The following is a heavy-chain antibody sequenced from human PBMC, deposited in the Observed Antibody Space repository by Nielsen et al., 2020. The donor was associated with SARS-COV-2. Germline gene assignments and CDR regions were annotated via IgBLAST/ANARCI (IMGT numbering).Heavy chain of an antibody. J-gene: IGHJ4*02. CDR3: AKDLGPDAGYTVFNDYFDN. D-gene: IGHD5/OR15-5a*01. Sequence: GESLKISCAASGFTFSLYDIHWVRQAPGEGLEWVAVMWADGATEHYAESVKGRFTVSRDASKNTVYLQMNSLRAADSAVYYCAKDLGPDAGYTVFNDYFDNWGQGTLVTVSS. CDR1: GFTFSLYD. V-gene: IGHV3-33*06. CDR2: MWADGATE.